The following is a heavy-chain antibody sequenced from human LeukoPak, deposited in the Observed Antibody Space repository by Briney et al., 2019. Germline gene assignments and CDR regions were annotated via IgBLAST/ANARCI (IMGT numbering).Heavy chain of an antibody. CDR2: ISYDGSNK. CDR1: GFTFSSYA. V-gene: IGHV3-30-3*01. D-gene: IGHD1-26*01. Sequence: GRSLRLSCAASGFTFSSYAMHWVRQAPGKGLEWVAVISYDGSNKYYADSVKGRFTISRDNSKNTLYLQMNSLRAEDTAVYYCARDRVGATHLFDYWGQGTLVTVSS. CDR3: ARDRVGATHLFDY. J-gene: IGHJ4*02.